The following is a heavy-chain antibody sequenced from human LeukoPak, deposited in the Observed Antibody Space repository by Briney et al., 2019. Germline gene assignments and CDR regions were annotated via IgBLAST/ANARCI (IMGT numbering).Heavy chain of an antibody. CDR2: IYYSGST. V-gene: IGHV4-39*01. J-gene: IGHJ3*02. Sequence: PSETLSLTCTVSGDSISSGYHYWGWIRQPPGKGLEWIGSIYYSGSTYYNPSLKSRVTISVDTSKIQVSLRLSSVTAADTAVYYCVRHTNLEAFDIWGQGTMVTVSS. CDR3: VRHTNLEAFDI. CDR1: GDSISSGYHY. D-gene: IGHD2-8*01.